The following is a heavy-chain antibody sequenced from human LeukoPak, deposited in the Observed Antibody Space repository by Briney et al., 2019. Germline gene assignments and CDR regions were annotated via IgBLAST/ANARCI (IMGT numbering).Heavy chain of an antibody. V-gene: IGHV3-43*02. Sequence: QPGGSLRHSCAASGFNFRDFSMHWVRQVPGQGLEWVSLVSGDGETTHYADSLKGRFTISRDNNKNSVFLHMNSLRIEDTAFYYCAKGNNSLSYNFDYWGQGALVTVSS. CDR2: VSGDGETT. CDR1: GFNFRDFS. J-gene: IGHJ4*02. D-gene: IGHD2/OR15-2a*01. CDR3: AKGNNSLSYNFDY.